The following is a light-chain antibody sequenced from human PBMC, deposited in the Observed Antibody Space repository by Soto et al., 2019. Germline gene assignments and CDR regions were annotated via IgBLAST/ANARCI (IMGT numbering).Light chain of an antibody. J-gene: IGKJ4*01. V-gene: IGKV3-15*01. CDR1: QNVNSN. CDR3: QQCDDWPLT. Sequence: EKVMTQSPATLSVSPGERATLSCRASQNVNSNLVWYQQKPGQAPRLLIYGASTRATGIPARFSGSASGTKFTLTISSLQSEDFAVYYCQQCDDWPLTFGGGTKVDIK. CDR2: GAS.